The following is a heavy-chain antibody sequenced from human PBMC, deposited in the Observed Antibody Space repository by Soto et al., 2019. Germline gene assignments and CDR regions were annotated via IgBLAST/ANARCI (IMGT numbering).Heavy chain of an antibody. CDR1: GFSFSDYA. V-gene: IGHV3-23*01. Sequence: GGSLRLSCAASGFSFSDYAMSWVRQAPGKGLEWVSVISESGGSTHYADSVRGRFTVSRDNSKNSLSLRMNGLRDEDTAVYFCAKRSPYSSGWYSPIFDYWGQGALVTVSS. CDR2: ISESGGST. D-gene: IGHD6-13*01. J-gene: IGHJ4*02. CDR3: AKRSPYSSGWYSPIFDY.